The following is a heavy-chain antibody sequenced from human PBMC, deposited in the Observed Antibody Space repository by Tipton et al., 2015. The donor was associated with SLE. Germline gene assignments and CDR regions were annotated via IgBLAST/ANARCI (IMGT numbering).Heavy chain of an antibody. CDR1: GGSFSGYY. D-gene: IGHD6-6*01. J-gene: IGHJ4*02. CDR3: ARLGSSTRGGYFDY. CDR2: INHIGST. V-gene: IGHV4-34*01. Sequence: LRLSCAVYGGSFSGYYWSWIRQPPGQGLEWIGAINHIGSTNYNPSLKSRVTISVDTSKNQFSLKLSSVTAADTAVYYCARLGSSTRGGYFDYWGQGTLVPVSS.